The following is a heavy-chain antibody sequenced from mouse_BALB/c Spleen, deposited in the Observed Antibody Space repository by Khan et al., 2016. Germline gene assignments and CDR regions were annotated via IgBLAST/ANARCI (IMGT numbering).Heavy chain of an antibody. J-gene: IGHJ4*01. CDR3: AREGLRRTGYAMDY. V-gene: IGHV9-3-1*01. D-gene: IGHD2-4*01. CDR1: GYTFTNYG. Sequence: QIQLVLSGPELKKPGETVKISCKASGYTFTNYGMNWVKQAPGKGLKWMGWINTYTGEPTYADDFKGRFAFSLETSASTAYLQINNPKNEDTATYFCAREGLRRTGYAMDYWGQGTSVTVSS. CDR2: INTYTGEP.